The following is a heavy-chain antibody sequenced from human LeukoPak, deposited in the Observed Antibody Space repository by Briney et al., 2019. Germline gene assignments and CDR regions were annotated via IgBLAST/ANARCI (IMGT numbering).Heavy chain of an antibody. CDR1: GYKVSSYW. V-gene: IGHV5-51*01. J-gene: IGHJ4*02. CDR3: ARREYYDSRSFDY. D-gene: IGHD3-22*01. CDR2: MYLRDSTT. Sequence: GESLKISCKGFGYKVSSYWIAWVRQMPGEGLEWMGIMYLRDSTTRYSPSFQGQVTISADKSINTAYLQWSSLKASDTAMYSCARREYYDSRSFDYWGQGTLVTVSS.